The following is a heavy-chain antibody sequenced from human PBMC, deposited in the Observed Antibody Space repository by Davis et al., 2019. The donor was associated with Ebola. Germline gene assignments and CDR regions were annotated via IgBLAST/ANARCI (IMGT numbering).Heavy chain of an antibody. J-gene: IGHJ6*02. CDR1: GYTFTSYY. D-gene: IGHD2-8*02. CDR3: ARSASRYCTGGVCSPSRGMDV. V-gene: IGHV1-46*01. Sequence: ASVKVSCKASGYTFTSYYMHWVRQAPGQGLEWMGIINLSGGSTSYAQKFQGRVTMTRDTSTSTVYMELSSLRSEDTAVYYCARSASRYCTGGVCSPSRGMDVWGQGTTVTVSS. CDR2: INLSGGST.